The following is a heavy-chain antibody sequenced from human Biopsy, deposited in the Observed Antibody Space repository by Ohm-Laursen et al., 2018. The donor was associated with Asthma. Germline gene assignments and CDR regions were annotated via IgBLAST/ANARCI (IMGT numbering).Heavy chain of an antibody. Sequence: SLRLSCTASGFTFNSYWMSWVRQAPGKGLEWVANIKKDGSEEYYVGSVKGRFTISRDKSDNTLYLQMNSLTAEDTAVYHCAKDERAYYGSDSKYMQPVPLGDWGQGTLVTVSS. CDR2: IKKDGSEE. CDR3: AKDERAYYGSDSKYMQPVPLGD. J-gene: IGHJ4*02. V-gene: IGHV3-7*03. D-gene: IGHD2-21*01. CDR1: GFTFNSYW.